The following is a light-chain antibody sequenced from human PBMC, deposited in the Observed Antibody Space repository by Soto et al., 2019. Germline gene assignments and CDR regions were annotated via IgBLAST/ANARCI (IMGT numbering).Light chain of an antibody. Sequence: QSVLTQPASVSGSPGQSITISCTGTSSDVGGYRYVSWYQQHPGKAHKLMIYDVSKRPSGVPDRFSGSKSGNTASLTISGLQAEDEADYYCCSYAGSYTYVFGTGTKVTVL. V-gene: IGLV2-11*01. J-gene: IGLJ1*01. CDR1: SSDVGGYRY. CDR3: CSYAGSYTYV. CDR2: DVS.